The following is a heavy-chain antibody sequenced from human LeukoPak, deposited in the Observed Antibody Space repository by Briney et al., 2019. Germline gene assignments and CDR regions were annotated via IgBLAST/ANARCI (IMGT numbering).Heavy chain of an antibody. Sequence: GGSLRLSCAASGFAFSTLTMNWVRQAPGKGLELVSSISSASSYIYYADSVKGRFTISRDNAKNSLYLQMNSLRAEDTAVYYCARAEFDYWGQGTLVTASS. CDR2: ISSASSYI. CDR1: GFAFSTLT. J-gene: IGHJ4*02. V-gene: IGHV3-21*04. CDR3: ARAEFDY.